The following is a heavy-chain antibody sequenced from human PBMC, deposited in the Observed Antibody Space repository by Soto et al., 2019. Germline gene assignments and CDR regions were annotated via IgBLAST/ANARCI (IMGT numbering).Heavy chain of an antibody. CDR1: GLTLQDYA. V-gene: IGHV3-9*01. J-gene: IGHJ6*04. Sequence: EVQLVESGGGLVQPGGSLRLSCAGSGLTLQDYAMHWVRQAPGKGLEWVSGIYYNSDRIDYAGSVKGRFTISRDNARDSLYLQMNSLRTEDTAFYYCGKDISPGGMDVWGRGIMVTVSS. CDR2: IYYNSDRI. CDR3: GKDISPGGMDV.